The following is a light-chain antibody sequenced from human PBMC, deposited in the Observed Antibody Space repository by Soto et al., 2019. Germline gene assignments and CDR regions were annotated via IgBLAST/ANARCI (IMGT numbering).Light chain of an antibody. CDR3: QQYGNSPLT. V-gene: IGKV3-20*01. CDR2: GSS. CDR1: QSVSSSY. J-gene: IGKJ1*01. Sequence: IGLTQYPGNLSLYPGERATLSCRASQSVSSSYLAWYQQKTGQAPRLLIYGSSSRATGIPYSFSGRGSGPDFTLTLSRLEPEDFAVYYCQQYGNSPLTFGQGTKVDIK.